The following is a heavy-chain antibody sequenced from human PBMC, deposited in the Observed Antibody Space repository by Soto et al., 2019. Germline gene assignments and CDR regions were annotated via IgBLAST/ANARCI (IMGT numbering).Heavy chain of an antibody. D-gene: IGHD3-22*01. CDR3: ARYRNPPEYYDSSGYYSPNNWFDP. V-gene: IGHV4-31*03. Sequence: PSETLSLTCTVSGGSISSGGYYWSWIRQHPGKGLEWIGYIYYSGSTYYNPSLKSRVTISVDTSKNQFSLKLSSVTAADTAVYYCARYRNPPEYYDSSGYYSPNNWFDPWGQGTLVTVSS. CDR1: GGSISSGGYY. J-gene: IGHJ5*02. CDR2: IYYSGST.